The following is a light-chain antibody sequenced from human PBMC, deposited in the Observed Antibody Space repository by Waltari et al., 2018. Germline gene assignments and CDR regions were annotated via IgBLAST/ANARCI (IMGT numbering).Light chain of an antibody. V-gene: IGLV8-61*01. CDR2: KTN. CDR1: SCPVSMPPP. J-gene: IGLJ3*02. Sequence: QTVVTQEPWLSVSLGGTVTLTRAFRSCPVSMPPPARWYQQTPGQAPRTLVYKTNPRSSGVPDRFSGSILGNKAALTITGAQADDESDYYCLLYMGSGIWVFGGGTKLTVL. CDR3: LLYMGSGIWV.